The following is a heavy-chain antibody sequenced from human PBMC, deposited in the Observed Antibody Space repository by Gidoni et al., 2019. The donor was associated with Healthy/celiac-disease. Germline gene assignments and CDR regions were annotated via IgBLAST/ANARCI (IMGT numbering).Heavy chain of an antibody. CDR3: ATRGPLNSSSWWGDPFGY. V-gene: IGHV4-34*01. Sequence: QVQLQQWGAGLLKPSETLSLTCAVYGGSFRGYYWSWIRQPPGKGLEWIGEINHSGSTNYNPSLKSRVTISVDTSKNQFSLKLSSVTAADTAVYYCATRGPLNSSSWWGDPFGYWGQGTLVTVSS. CDR2: INHSGST. CDR1: GGSFRGYY. D-gene: IGHD6-13*01. J-gene: IGHJ4*02.